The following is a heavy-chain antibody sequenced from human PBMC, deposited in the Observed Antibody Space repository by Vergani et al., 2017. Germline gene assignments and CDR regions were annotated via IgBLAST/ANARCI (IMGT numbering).Heavy chain of an antibody. D-gene: IGHD1-26*01. J-gene: IGHJ4*02. CDR3: ARDGRTLWPYD. CDR2: IYSGGTT. CDR1: GFTVSSNY. Sequence: EVQLVESGGGLVQPGGSLRLSCAASGFTVSSNYMSWVRQAPGKGLEWVSVIYSGGTTYYAASVKGRLTISRDNSKNTLYLQINSLRAEDTAVYYCARDGRTLWPYDWVQGTLVTVSS. V-gene: IGHV3-66*02.